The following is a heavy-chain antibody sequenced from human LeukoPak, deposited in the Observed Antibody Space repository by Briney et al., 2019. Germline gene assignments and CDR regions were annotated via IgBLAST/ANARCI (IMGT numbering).Heavy chain of an antibody. Sequence: PGGSLRLSCAASGFTFSSYGMHWVRQAPGKGLEWVAVIWYDGSNKYYADSVKGRFTISRDNSKNTLYLQMNSLRAEDTAVYYCAREATPRTTVTTWSDYWGQGTLVTVSS. CDR2: IWYDGSNK. J-gene: IGHJ4*02. D-gene: IGHD4-17*01. V-gene: IGHV3-33*01. CDR3: AREATPRTTVTTWSDY. CDR1: GFTFSSYG.